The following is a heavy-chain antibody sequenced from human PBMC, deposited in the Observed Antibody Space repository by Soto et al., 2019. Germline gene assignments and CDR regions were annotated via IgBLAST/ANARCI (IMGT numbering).Heavy chain of an antibody. CDR3: ARDRGLAATTDY. J-gene: IGHJ4*02. V-gene: IGHV4-30-4*01. CDR2: IYYSGST. D-gene: IGHD1-26*01. CDR1: GGSISSGDYY. Sequence: PSETLSLTCTVSGGSISSGDYYWSWIRHPPGKGLEWIGYIYYSGSTYYNPSLKSRITISVDTSKNQFSLRLSSVTAADTAVYYCARDRGLAATTDYWGQGTLVTVSS.